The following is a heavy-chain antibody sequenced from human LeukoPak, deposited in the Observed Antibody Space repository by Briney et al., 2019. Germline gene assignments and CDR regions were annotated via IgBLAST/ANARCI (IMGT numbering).Heavy chain of an antibody. J-gene: IGHJ3*02. CDR2: IDPDGGNT. V-gene: IGHV1-46*01. D-gene: IGHD5-24*01. Sequence: ASVKVSCKASGYTFTDSYVHWVRQAPGQVLEWMGLIDPDGGNTNYAQNFQGRVTLTRDTSTSTVYMELSSLRSEDTAIYYCARIRDGYNDAYDIWGQGTVVTVPS. CDR1: GYTFTDSY. CDR3: ARIRDGYNDAYDI.